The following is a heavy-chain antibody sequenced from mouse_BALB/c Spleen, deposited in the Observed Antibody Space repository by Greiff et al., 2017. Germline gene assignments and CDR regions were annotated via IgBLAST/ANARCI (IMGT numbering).Heavy chain of an antibody. D-gene: IGHD2-12*01. V-gene: IGHV1-4*02. J-gene: IGHJ4*01. Sequence: VQLQQSAAELARPGASVKMSCKASGYTFTSYTMHWVKQRPGQGLEWIGYINPSSGYTEYNQKFKDKTTLTADKSSSTAYMQLSSLTSEDSAVYYCARKYRYDDYAMDYWGQGTSVTVSS. CDR3: ARKYRYDDYAMDY. CDR2: INPSSGYT. CDR1: GYTFTSYT.